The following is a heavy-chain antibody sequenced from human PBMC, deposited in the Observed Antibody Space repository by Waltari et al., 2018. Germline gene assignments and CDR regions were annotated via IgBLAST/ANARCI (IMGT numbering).Heavy chain of an antibody. V-gene: IGHV4-30-2*01. CDR3: ARASRDGYNYYFDY. D-gene: IGHD5-12*01. Sequence: QLQLQESGSGLVKPSQTLSLTCAVSGGSISSGGYSWSWIRQPPGKGLEWIGYIYHSGSTYYNPSLKGRVTISVDRSKNQFSLKLSSVTAADTAVYYCARASRDGYNYYFDYWGQGTLVTVSS. J-gene: IGHJ4*02. CDR1: GGSISSGGYS. CDR2: IYHSGST.